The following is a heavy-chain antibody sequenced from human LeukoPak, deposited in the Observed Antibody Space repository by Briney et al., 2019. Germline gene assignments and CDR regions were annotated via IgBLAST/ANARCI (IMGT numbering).Heavy chain of an antibody. CDR3: ARDVDCTGGSCHSRR. J-gene: IGHJ4*02. CDR1: GFTVSTDY. Sequence: PGGSLRLSCAASGFTVSTDYMSWVRQAPGKGLEWVSVIYSGGGTYYADSVKGRFTISRDSSKNTLYLQMNSLRGEDTAVYYCARDVDCTGGSCHSRRWGQGTLVTVSS. CDR2: IYSGGGT. V-gene: IGHV3-66*01. D-gene: IGHD2-8*02.